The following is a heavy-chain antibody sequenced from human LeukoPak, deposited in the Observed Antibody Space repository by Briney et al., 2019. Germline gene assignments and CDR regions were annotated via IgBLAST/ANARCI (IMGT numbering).Heavy chain of an antibody. CDR3: AEDPSGYDRYYFDY. CDR2: ISGSGGST. CDR1: GFTFSSNV. J-gene: IGHJ4*02. D-gene: IGHD5-12*01. V-gene: IGHV3-23*01. Sequence: PGGSLRLSCAASGFTFSSNVMNWVRQAPGKGLEWVSGISGSGGSTYYADSVKGRFTISRDNSKNMLYLQMNSLRAEDTAVYYCAEDPSGYDRYYFDYWGQGTLVTVPS.